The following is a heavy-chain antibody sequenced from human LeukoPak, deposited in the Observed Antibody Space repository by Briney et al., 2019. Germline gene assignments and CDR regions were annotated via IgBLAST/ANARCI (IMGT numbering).Heavy chain of an antibody. J-gene: IGHJ4*02. V-gene: IGHV1-2*02. Sequence: ASVKVSCKASGYTFTGYYMHWVRQAPGQGLEWMGWINPNSGGTNYAQKFQGRVTMTRDTSISTAYMELSRLRSDDTAVYYCARLPLGAFGEVLNFDSWGQGTPVTVSS. D-gene: IGHD3-10*01. CDR1: GYTFTGYY. CDR3: ARLPLGAFGEVLNFDS. CDR2: INPNSGGT.